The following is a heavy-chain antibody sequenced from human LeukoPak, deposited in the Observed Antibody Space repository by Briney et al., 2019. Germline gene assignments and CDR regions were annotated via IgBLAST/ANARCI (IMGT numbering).Heavy chain of an antibody. CDR1: GFTVSSNY. D-gene: IGHD6-13*01. V-gene: IGHV3-53*01. CDR2: IYTDGGT. CDR3: AIFRWGSTWYYADH. J-gene: IGHJ4*02. Sequence: PGGSLRLSCIGSGFTVSSNYMTWVPQAPGKGLEWLSLIYTDGGTNYAGSVKGRSTISRYNSKNTLYLQMNSLTADDTAVYYCAIFRWGSTWYYADHWGQGTLVTVSS.